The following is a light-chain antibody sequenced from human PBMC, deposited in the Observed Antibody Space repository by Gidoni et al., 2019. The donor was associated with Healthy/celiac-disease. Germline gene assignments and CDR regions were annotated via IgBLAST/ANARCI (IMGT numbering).Light chain of an antibody. V-gene: IGKV1-39*01. CDR1: QDISSY. J-gene: IGKJ2*01. Sequence: DIQMTQSPSSLSASVGDRVTITCRASQDISSYLNWYQQKPGKAPKLLIYAASSLQSRVPSRFCSSRSATDVTITISSLQPEEFTTYYCRQNYGTPRYTFGRGTKLEIK. CDR2: AAS. CDR3: RQNYGTPRYT.